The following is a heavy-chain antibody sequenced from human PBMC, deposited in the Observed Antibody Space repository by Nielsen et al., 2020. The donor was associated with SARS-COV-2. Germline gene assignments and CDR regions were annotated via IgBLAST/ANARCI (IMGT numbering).Heavy chain of an antibody. V-gene: IGHV3-30*18. CDR3: AKDWTAIVVVPSGGVDY. CDR1: GFTFSTYG. Sequence: GESLKISCVASGFTFSTYGMHWVRQAPGKGLEWVAAISYDGSNKYYVDSVKGRSTISRDNSKNTLYLQMSSLREEDTAVYYCAKDWTAIVVVPSGGVDYWGQGTLVTVSS. D-gene: IGHD2-15*01. J-gene: IGHJ4*02. CDR2: ISYDGSNK.